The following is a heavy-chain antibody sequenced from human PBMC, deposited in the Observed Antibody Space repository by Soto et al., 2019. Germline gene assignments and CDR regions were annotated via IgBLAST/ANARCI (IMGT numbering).Heavy chain of an antibody. Sequence: QVQLQESGPGLVKPSQTLSLTCTVSGGSIGSGGYHWTWIRQHPGKGLEWIGYINYSGSTYYNPSLKSRVAISVDTSKNQFSLKLSSVTAADTAVYYWARDSARGGGDYWGQGILVTVSS. J-gene: IGHJ4*02. CDR3: ARDSARGGGDY. CDR1: GGSIGSGGYH. V-gene: IGHV4-31*03. CDR2: INYSGST. D-gene: IGHD3-10*01.